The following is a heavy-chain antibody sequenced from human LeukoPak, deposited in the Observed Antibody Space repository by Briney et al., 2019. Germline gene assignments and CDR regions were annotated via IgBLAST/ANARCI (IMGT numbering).Heavy chain of an antibody. CDR1: GGSISSYY. D-gene: IGHD6-13*01. J-gene: IGHJ4*02. CDR2: ISYSGTT. CDR3: AGDRGNYFDY. V-gene: IGHV4-59*01. Sequence: KPSETLSLTCTVSGGSISSYYWSWIRQPPGKGLEWIGYISYSGTTNYNPSLKSRVTISVAPSKNQFSLKLRSVTAPDTAVYYCAGDRGNYFDYWGQGTLVTVSS.